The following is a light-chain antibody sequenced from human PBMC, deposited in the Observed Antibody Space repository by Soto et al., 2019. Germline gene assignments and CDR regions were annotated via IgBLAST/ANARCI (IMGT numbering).Light chain of an antibody. Sequence: EIVLTQSPATLSLSPGERATLSCGASRSLSSIYLAWYQQKPGLAPRLVIYHASSRATGIPDRFSGSGSGTDFTLTINRLEPEDFAVYYCQQYDNLITFGGGTKVEIK. CDR3: QQYDNLIT. V-gene: IGKV3D-20*01. CDR1: RSLSSIY. CDR2: HAS. J-gene: IGKJ4*01.